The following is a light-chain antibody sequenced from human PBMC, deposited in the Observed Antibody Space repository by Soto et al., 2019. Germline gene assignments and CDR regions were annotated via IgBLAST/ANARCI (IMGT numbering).Light chain of an antibody. CDR3: AAWDDSLVV. J-gene: IGLJ2*01. Sequence: QSVLTQPPSASGPPGQPVTISCSGSSPNIGSAYIYWYQHLPGTAPKLLIYRNNQRPSGVPDRFSASKSGTSASLAISGLRSEDDADYYCAAWDDSLVVFGGGTKLTVL. CDR2: RNN. V-gene: IGLV1-47*01. CDR1: SPNIGSAY.